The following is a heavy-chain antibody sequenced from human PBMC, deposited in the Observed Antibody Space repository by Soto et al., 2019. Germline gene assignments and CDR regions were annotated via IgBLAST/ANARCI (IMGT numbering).Heavy chain of an antibody. CDR3: ALDITMIVVVAGFDY. D-gene: IGHD3-22*01. CDR2: ISYDGSNK. CDR1: GFTFSSYG. Sequence: QVQLVESGGGVVQPGRSLRLSCAASGFTFSSYGMHWVRQAPGKGLEWVAVISYDGSNKYYADSVKGRFTISRDNSKNTLYLQMNSLRAEDTAVYYCALDITMIVVVAGFDYWGQGTLVTVSS. V-gene: IGHV3-30*03. J-gene: IGHJ4*02.